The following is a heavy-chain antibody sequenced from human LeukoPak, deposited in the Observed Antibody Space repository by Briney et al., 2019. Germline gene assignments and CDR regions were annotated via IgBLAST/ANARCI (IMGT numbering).Heavy chain of an antibody. J-gene: IGHJ4*02. D-gene: IGHD5-18*01. Sequence: GGSLRLSCAASGFTFSSYWMNWVRQAPGKGLVWVSRINSDGSNTKYADSVKGRFTISRDNAKNSLYLQMNSLRAEDTAVYYCAKFPAMVDYWGQGTLVTVSS. CDR1: GFTFSSYW. CDR2: INSDGSNT. CDR3: AKFPAMVDY. V-gene: IGHV3-74*01.